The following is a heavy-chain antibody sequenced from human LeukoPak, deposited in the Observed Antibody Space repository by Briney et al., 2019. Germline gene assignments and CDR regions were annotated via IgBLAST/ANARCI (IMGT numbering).Heavy chain of an antibody. J-gene: IGHJ4*02. Sequence: PGGSLRLSCAASGFTFSSYAMSWVPQDPGKGLEWVSTITGSGGSTYYADSVQGRFTISRDNSKNTMYVQVNSLRAEDTAVYYCAKLIGNPSGSFANWDQGTLVSVSS. V-gene: IGHV3-23*01. CDR1: GFTFSSYA. D-gene: IGHD2-21*01. CDR2: ITGSGGST. CDR3: AKLIGNPSGSFAN.